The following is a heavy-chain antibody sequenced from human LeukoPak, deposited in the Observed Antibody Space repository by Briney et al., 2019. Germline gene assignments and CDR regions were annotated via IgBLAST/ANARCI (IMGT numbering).Heavy chain of an antibody. CDR1: GYTFTGYY. D-gene: IGHD6-6*01. J-gene: IGHJ3*02. V-gene: IGHV1-2*02. CDR2: INPNSGGT. Sequence: ASVKVSCKASGYTFTGYYMHWVRQAPGQGLEWMGWINPNSGGTNYAQKFQGRATMTRDTSISTAYMELSRLRSDDTAVYYCARDSITDNAFDIWGQGTMVTVSS. CDR3: ARDSITDNAFDI.